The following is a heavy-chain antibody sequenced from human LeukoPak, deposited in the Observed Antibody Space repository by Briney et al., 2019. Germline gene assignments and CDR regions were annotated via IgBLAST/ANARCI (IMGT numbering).Heavy chain of an antibody. J-gene: IGHJ4*02. Sequence: PGGSLRLSCTASGFTFSSYAMNWVRQAPGKGLEWVSGIGAGGTFTYYADSVKGRFTISRDNSRNTLYLQMNSLRAEDTAVYYCAAVRGVTLFDYWGQGTLVTVSS. V-gene: IGHV3-23*01. D-gene: IGHD3-10*01. CDR1: GFTFSSYA. CDR3: AAVRGVTLFDY. CDR2: IGAGGTFT.